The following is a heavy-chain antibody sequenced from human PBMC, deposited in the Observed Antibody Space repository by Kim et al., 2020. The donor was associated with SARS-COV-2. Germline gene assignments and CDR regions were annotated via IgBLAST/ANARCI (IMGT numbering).Heavy chain of an antibody. CDR1: GGSFSGYY. CDR3: ARNEYYYDSSGQNLGD. Sequence: SETLSLTCAVYGGSFSGYYWSWIRQPPGKGLEWIGEINHSGSTNYNPSLKSRVTISVDTSKNQFSLKLSSVTAADTAVYYCARNEYYYDSSGQNLGDWGQGTLVTVSS. J-gene: IGHJ4*02. CDR2: INHSGST. V-gene: IGHV4-34*01. D-gene: IGHD3-22*01.